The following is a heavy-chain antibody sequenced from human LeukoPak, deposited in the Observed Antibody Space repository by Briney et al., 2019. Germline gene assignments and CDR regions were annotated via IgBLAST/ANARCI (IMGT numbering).Heavy chain of an antibody. Sequence: PGRPLRLSCAASGFTFDDYAMHWVRQAPGKGLEWVSGISWNSGKIAYADSVKGRFTISRDNAKNSLYLQMNNLRAEDTAWYYCAKQGAWGQGTLVTVSS. V-gene: IGHV3-9*01. CDR2: ISWNSGKI. CDR3: AKQGA. J-gene: IGHJ5*02. CDR1: GFTFDDYA.